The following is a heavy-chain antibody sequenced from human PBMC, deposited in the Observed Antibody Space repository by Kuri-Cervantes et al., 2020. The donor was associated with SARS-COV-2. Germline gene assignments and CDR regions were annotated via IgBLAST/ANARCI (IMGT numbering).Heavy chain of an antibody. J-gene: IGHJ6*03. D-gene: IGHD1-14*01. CDR1: GFTFSSYA. V-gene: IGHV3-23*01. CDR2: ISGSGGST. CDR3: ARSGVSAATGYYYYYMDV. Sequence: GESLKISCAASGFTFSSYAMSWVRQAPGKGLEWVSAISGSGGSTYYADSVKGRFTISRDNSKNTLYLQMNGLRAEDTAVYYCARSGVSAATGYYYYYMDVWGKGTTVTVSS.